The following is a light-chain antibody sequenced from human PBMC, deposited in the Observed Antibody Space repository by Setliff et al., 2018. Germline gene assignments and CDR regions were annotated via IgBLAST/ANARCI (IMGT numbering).Light chain of an antibody. CDR1: SSDVGGYNY. V-gene: IGLV2-14*01. CDR2: DVS. Sequence: QSVLTQPASVSGSPGQSITISRTGTSSDVGGYNYVSWYQQHPGKAPKLMIYDVSKRPSGVSNRFSGSKSGNTASLTISGLQAEDEADYYCSSYTSSSTVVFGTGTKVTVL. CDR3: SSYTSSSTVV. J-gene: IGLJ1*01.